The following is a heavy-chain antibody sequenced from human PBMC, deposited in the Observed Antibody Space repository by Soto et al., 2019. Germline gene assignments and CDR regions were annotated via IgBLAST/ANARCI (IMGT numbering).Heavy chain of an antibody. J-gene: IGHJ4*02. V-gene: IGHV1-69*13. D-gene: IGHD3-22*01. CDR2: IIPIFGTA. CDR3: ARDLGVRWYDEYYCARNYYDSKVYGY. CDR1: GGTFSSYA. Sequence: SVKVSCKASGGTFSSYAISWVRQAPGQGLEWMGGIIPIFGTANYAQKFQGRVTITADESTSTAYMELSSLRSEDTAVYYCARDLGVRWYDEYYCARNYYDSKVYGYWGQGTLVTVSS.